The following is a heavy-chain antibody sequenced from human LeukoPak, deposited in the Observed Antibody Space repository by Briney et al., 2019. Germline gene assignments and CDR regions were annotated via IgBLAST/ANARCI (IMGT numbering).Heavy chain of an antibody. CDR1: GFTFSSYA. Sequence: PAGGSLRLSCAASGFTFSSYAMSWVRQAPGKGLEWVSAISGSGGSTYYADSVKGRFTISRDNSKNTLYLQMNSLRAEDTAVYYCAKGGYSYGPMYYFDYWGQGTLVTVSS. V-gene: IGHV3-23*01. CDR2: ISGSGGST. D-gene: IGHD5-18*01. CDR3: AKGGYSYGPMYYFDY. J-gene: IGHJ4*02.